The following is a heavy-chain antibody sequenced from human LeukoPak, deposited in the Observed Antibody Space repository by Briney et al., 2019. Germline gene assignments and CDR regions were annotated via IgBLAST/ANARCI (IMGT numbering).Heavy chain of an antibody. CDR3: AGAPGDYDSSGYYYSRYYYYGMDV. V-gene: IGHV3-53*01. D-gene: IGHD3-22*01. CDR2: IYSGGST. Sequence: GGSLRLSCAASGFTVSSNYMSWVRQAPGKGLEWVSVIYSGGSTYYADSVKGRFTISRDNSKNTLYLQMNSLRAEDTAVYYCAGAPGDYDSSGYYYSRYYYYGMDVWGQGTTVTVSS. J-gene: IGHJ6*02. CDR1: GFTVSSNY.